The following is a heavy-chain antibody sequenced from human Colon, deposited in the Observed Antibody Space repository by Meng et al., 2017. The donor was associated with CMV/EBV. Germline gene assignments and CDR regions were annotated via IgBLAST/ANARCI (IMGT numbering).Heavy chain of an antibody. V-gene: IGHV4-34*01. D-gene: IGHD5-12*01. J-gene: IGHJ4*02. CDR1: GGYFSENY. CDR2: ASQSGST. Sequence: CAVYGGYFSENYWSWVRQPPGKGLEWIGEASQSGSTNYNPSLKSRVTISLDRSNKQFSLKLTSVTAADTAVYYCARRVASGKYYFDSWGQGALVTV. CDR3: ARRVASGKYYFDS.